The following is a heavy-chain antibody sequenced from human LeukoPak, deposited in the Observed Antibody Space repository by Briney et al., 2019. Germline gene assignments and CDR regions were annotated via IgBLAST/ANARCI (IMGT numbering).Heavy chain of an antibody. CDR1: GGSISSGGYY. CDR3: ARDVGCSDTTCFYYMDV. J-gene: IGHJ6*03. D-gene: IGHD2-2*01. Sequence: SQTLSLTCTVSGGSISSGGYYWSWIRQHPGKGLEWIGYIYYSGSTYYNPSLKSRVTISVDTSKNQFSLKLTSVTAADTAVYYCARDVGCSDTTCFYYMDVWGKGTTVTVSS. CDR2: IYYSGST. V-gene: IGHV4-31*03.